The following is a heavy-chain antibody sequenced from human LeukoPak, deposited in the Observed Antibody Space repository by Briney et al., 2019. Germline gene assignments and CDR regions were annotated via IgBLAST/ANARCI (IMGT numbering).Heavy chain of an antibody. CDR1: GGTFSSYA. J-gene: IGHJ4*02. D-gene: IGHD3-10*01. CDR3: ARDKRQHYYGSGSYSRFDY. Sequence: ASVKVSCKASGGTFSSYAISWVRQAPGQGLEWMGGIIPIFGTANYAHKFQGRVTITADESTSTAYMELSSLRSEDTAVYYCARDKRQHYYGSGSYSRFDYWGQGTLVTVSS. CDR2: IIPIFGTA. V-gene: IGHV1-69*13.